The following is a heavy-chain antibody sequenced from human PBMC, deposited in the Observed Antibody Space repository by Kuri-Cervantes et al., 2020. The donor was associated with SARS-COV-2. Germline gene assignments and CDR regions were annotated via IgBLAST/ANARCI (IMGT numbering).Heavy chain of an antibody. CDR2: IKQDGSEK. CDR3: ARSGHDSSGYYRYYFDY. CDR1: GFTFSSYW. Sequence: GGSLRLSCAASGFTFSSYWMSWVRQAPGKGLEWVANIKQDGSEKYYVDSVKGRFTISRDNAKNSLYLQMNSLRAEDTAVYYCARSGHDSSGYYRYYFDYWGQGTLVTVSS. J-gene: IGHJ4*02. V-gene: IGHV3-7*01. D-gene: IGHD3-22*01.